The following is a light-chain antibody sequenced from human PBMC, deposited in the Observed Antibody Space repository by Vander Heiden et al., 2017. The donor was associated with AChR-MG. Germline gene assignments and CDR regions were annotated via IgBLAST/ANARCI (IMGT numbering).Light chain of an antibody. Sequence: QSVLTQPPSASGTPGQTVTISCSGSGSNIGANFVHWYQQFPGRAHKLLIHTNNQRPSGVPDRFSGFKSGTSASLAISGLRSEDEAVYYCAAWDDDFWLFGGGTKLTVL. CDR2: TNN. V-gene: IGLV1-47*01. CDR3: AAWDDDFWL. CDR1: GSNIGANF. J-gene: IGLJ3*02.